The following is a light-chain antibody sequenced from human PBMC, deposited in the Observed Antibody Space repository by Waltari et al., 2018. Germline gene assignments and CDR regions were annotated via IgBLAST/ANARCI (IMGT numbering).Light chain of an antibody. V-gene: IGLV1-40*01. Sequence: QSVLTQPPSVSGAPGQRVTISCTGSSSNIGAGYDVHWYQQFPGTAPKLLIYGNSNRPSGGPDRFSGSRSATSASLGITGLQAEDEADYYCQSYDSSLSGYVFGTGTKVTVL. CDR2: GNS. J-gene: IGLJ1*01. CDR1: SSNIGAGYD. CDR3: QSYDSSLSGYV.